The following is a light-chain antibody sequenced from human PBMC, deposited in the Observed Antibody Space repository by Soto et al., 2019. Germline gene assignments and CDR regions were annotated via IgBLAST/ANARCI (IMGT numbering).Light chain of an antibody. V-gene: IGKV1-39*01. CDR2: AAS. Sequence: DIQMTQSPSSLSASVGDRVTITCRASQSISSYLNWYQQKPGKAPKLLIYAASSLQSGVPSRFSGSGSGTDFTLTISSLQPEDFATYYCQQSYRTPPLPFGGGTKVEIK. CDR3: QQSYRTPPLP. CDR1: QSISSY. J-gene: IGKJ4*01.